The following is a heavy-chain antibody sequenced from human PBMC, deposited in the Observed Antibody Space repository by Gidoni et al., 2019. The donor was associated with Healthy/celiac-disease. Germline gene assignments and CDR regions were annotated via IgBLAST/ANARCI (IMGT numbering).Heavy chain of an antibody. J-gene: IGHJ6*02. D-gene: IGHD6-19*01. CDR3: ARDRHYSGGWSPPLYGMDV. CDR2: INPNSGGT. V-gene: IGHV1-2*06. CDR1: GYTFTCYY. Sequence: QVQLVQSGAEVKKPGASVKVSCKASGYTFTCYYMYWVRQAPGQGLEWMGRINPNSGGTNYAQNFQGRVTMTRDTAISTAYMELSRLRSDDTAVYFCARDRHYSGGWSPPLYGMDVWGQGTTVTVSS.